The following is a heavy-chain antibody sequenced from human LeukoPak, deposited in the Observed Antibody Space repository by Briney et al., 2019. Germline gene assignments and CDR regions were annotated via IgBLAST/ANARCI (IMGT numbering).Heavy chain of an antibody. CDR1: GYTFTSYG. D-gene: IGHD3-3*01. V-gene: IGHV1-18*01. J-gene: IGHJ4*02. CDR2: ISAYNGKT. CDR3: ARIFLEWLHNDY. Sequence: ASVKVSCKASGYTFTSYGISWVRQAPGQGLEWMGWISAYNGKTNYAQKLQGRITMTTDTSTRTAYEELRSLRPDDTAVYYCARIFLEWLHNDYWGQGTLVTVSS.